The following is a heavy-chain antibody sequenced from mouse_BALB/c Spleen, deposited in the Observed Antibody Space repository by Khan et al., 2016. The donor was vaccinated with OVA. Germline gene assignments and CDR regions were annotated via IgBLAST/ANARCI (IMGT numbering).Heavy chain of an antibody. V-gene: IGHV5-15*02. CDR1: GFTFSDYG. CDR2: ISDLAYTF. CDR3: ARGGGTAPFAY. Sequence: EVELVGSGGGLVQPGGSRKLSCAASGFTFSDYGMAWVRQAPGQGPEWVAFISDLAYTFYYADTVTGRFTLSRDNAKNTLYLEMSSLRSGDTAMYYGARGGGTAPFAYWGQGTLVTVSA. J-gene: IGHJ3*01. D-gene: IGHD1-2*01.